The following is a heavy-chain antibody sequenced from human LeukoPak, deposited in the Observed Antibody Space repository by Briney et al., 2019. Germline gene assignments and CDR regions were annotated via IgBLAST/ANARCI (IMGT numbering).Heavy chain of an antibody. CDR2: IIPIFGTA. CDR1: GGTFSSYA. V-gene: IGHV1-69*13. CDR3: ASRFSITGTTPGYYYYYGMDV. D-gene: IGHD1-7*01. J-gene: IGHJ6*02. Sequence: SVKVSCKASGGTFSSYAISWVRQAPGQGLEWMGGIIPIFGTANYAQKFQGRVTITADESTSTAYMGLSSLRSEDTAVYYCASRFSITGTTPGYYYYYGMDVWGQGTTVTVSS.